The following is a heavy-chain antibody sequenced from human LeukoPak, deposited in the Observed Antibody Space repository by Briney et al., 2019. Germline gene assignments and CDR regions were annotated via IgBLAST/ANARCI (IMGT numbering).Heavy chain of an antibody. D-gene: IGHD3-10*02. CDR2: IGGTGDNT. CDR3: ARDRGPYVGIDNNWFDP. V-gene: IGHV3-23*01. Sequence: GGSRKLSCLASGFTFKLSAMTWVRQAPGKGLEWVSAIGGTGDNTYYADSVKGHFTISRDNSRNTLYLQMDSLRAEDAATYYCARDRGPYVGIDNNWFDPWGQGTLVIVSS. CDR1: GFTFKLSA. J-gene: IGHJ5*02.